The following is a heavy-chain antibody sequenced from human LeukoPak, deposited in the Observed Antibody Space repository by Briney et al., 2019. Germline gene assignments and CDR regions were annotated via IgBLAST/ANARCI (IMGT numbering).Heavy chain of an antibody. CDR3: AKGHWYDFGDYEPSCLGY. D-gene: IGHD4-17*01. Sequence: RAGGSLRLSCAASGFTFSSYAMSWVRQAPGKGLEWDSAISGSGGSTYYADSVKGRFTISRDNSKNTLYLQMNSLRAEDTAVYYCAKGHWYDFGDYEPSCLGYWGQGTLVTVSS. CDR2: ISGSGGST. J-gene: IGHJ4*02. CDR1: GFTFSSYA. V-gene: IGHV3-23*01.